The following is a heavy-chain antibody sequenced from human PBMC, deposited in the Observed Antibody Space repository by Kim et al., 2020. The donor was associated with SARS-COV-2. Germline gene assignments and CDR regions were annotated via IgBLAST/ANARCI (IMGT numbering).Heavy chain of an antibody. D-gene: IGHD6-19*01. CDR3: ARGAHNVAAYWYQDP. CDR2: ISRSSSYK. Sequence: GGSLRLSCAASGFTFSDYCMNWVRQAPGKGLEWVSTISRSSSYKYYVDSVKGRFTISRDNAKNSLYLQMYSLTAEDTAVYYCARGAHNVAAYWYQDPW. CDR1: GFTFSDYC. J-gene: IGHJ2*01. V-gene: IGHV3-21*01.